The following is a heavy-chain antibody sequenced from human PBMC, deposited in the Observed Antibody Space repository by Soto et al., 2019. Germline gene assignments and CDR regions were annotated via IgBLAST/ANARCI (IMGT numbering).Heavy chain of an antibody. CDR3: ARIPLRDCTNGVCAVYFDY. CDR1: GGSISSYY. J-gene: IGHJ4*02. D-gene: IGHD2-8*01. CDR2: IYYSGST. Sequence: SETLSLTCTVSGGSISSYYWSWIRQPPGKGLEWIGYIYYSGSTNYNPSLKSRVTISVDTSKNQFSLKLSSVTAADTAVYYCARIPLRDCTNGVCAVYFDYWGQGTLVTVSS. V-gene: IGHV4-59*01.